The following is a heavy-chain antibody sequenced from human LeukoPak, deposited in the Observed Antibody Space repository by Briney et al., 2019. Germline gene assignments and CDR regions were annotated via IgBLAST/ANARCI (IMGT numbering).Heavy chain of an antibody. V-gene: IGHV4-4*02. J-gene: IGHJ5*02. CDR3: TKGRWFDP. Sequence: SGTLSLTCAVSGGSVISTNWWSWVHQPPGKGLEWIGEIYHSGSTVYNPSLKSRVTISVDQSKNQFSLKLTSVTAADTAVYYCTKGRWFDPWGQGTLVTVSS. CDR2: IYHSGST. CDR1: GGSVISTNW.